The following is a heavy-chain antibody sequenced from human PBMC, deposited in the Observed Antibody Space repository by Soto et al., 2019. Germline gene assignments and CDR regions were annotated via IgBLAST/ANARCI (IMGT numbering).Heavy chain of an antibody. J-gene: IGHJ5*02. V-gene: IGHV1-2*02. CDR1: GYTFTGYY. CDR2: INPNSGGT. D-gene: IGHD1-26*01. CDR3: ARGPSVGAPHRRPWFDP. Sequence: EASVKVSCEASGYTFTGYYIHWVRQAPGQGLEGMGWINPNSGGTNYAQKFQGRVTMTRDTSISTAYMELSRLRSDDTAVYYCARGPSVGAPHRRPWFDPWGQGTLVTVSS.